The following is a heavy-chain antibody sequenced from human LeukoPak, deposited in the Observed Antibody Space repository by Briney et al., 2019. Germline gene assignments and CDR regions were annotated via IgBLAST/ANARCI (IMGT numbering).Heavy chain of an antibody. CDR3: ARDLAGDRQIYSDY. D-gene: IGHD4-17*01. CDR1: GFTFSSYW. CDR2: INSDGSST. V-gene: IGHV3-74*01. J-gene: IGHJ4*02. Sequence: PGGSLRLSCAASGFTFSSYWMHWVRQAPGKGLVWVSRINSDGSSTNYADSVKGRFTISRDNAKNALYLQMNSLRAEDTAVYYCARDLAGDRQIYSDYWGQGTLVTVSS.